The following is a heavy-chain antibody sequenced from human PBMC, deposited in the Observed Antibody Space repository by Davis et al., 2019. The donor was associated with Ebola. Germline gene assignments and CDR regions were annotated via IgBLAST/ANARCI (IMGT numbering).Heavy chain of an antibody. CDR1: GGSFSGYY. CDR3: ARNRRGYGYYYYGMDV. Sequence: MPGGSLRLSCAVYGGSFSGYYWSWIRQPPGKGLEWIGEINHSGSTNYNPSLKSRVTISVDTSKNQFSLKLSSVTAADTAVYYCARNRRGYGYYYYGMDVWGQGTTVTVSS. CDR2: INHSGST. D-gene: IGHD5-12*01. V-gene: IGHV4-34*01. J-gene: IGHJ6*02.